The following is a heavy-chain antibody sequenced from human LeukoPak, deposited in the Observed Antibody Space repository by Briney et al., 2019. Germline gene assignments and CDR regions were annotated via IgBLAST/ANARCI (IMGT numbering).Heavy chain of an antibody. CDR1: GDTFNSYV. Sequence: ASVKVSCKASGDTFNSYVISWVRQAPGQGLEWMGWINPNSGNTGYAQKFQGRVTMTRNTSISTAYMELSSLRSEDTAVYYCARAGGYCGRISCPYYFDYWGQGSLVAVSS. CDR3: ARAGGYCGRISCPYYFDY. V-gene: IGHV1-8*02. CDR2: INPNSGNT. J-gene: IGHJ4*02. D-gene: IGHD2-15*01.